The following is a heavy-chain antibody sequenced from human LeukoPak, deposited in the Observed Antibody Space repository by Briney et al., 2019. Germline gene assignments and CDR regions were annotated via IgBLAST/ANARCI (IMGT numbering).Heavy chain of an antibody. Sequence: GGSLRLSCAASGVTVTNNSMTWVRQGQGKGLEWVSVIYSGGSTYYADSVKGRFTISRDNSKNTLYLQMNSLRAEDTAVYYCASLYGSGSPMNHDYWGQGTLVTVSS. V-gene: IGHV3-53*01. CDR2: IYSGGST. D-gene: IGHD3-10*01. CDR1: GVTVTNNS. J-gene: IGHJ4*02. CDR3: ASLYGSGSPMNHDY.